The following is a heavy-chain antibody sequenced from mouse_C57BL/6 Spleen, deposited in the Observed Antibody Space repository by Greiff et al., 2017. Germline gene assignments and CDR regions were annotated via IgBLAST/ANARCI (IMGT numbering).Heavy chain of an antibody. CDR2: IRSKSNNYAT. V-gene: IGHV10-1*01. J-gene: IGHJ4*01. Sequence: EVMLVESGGGLVQPKGSLKLSCAASGFSFNTYAMNWVRQAPGKGLEWVARIRSKSNNYATYYADSVKDRFTISRDDSESMLYLQMNNLKTEDTAMYYCERHEGVDAMDCWGQGTSVTVSS. CDR1: GFSFNTYA. CDR3: ERHEGVDAMDC. D-gene: IGHD1-1*01.